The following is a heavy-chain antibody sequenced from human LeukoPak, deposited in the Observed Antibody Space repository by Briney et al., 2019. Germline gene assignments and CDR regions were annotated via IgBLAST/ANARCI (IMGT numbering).Heavy chain of an antibody. J-gene: IGHJ4*02. Sequence: SVKVSCKASRGTFSSYAISWVRQAPGQGLEWMGGIFPIFGTANYAQKFQGRVTITTDVSTSTAYMELSSLRSEDTAVYYCARDSSSWPFDYWGQGTLVTVSS. D-gene: IGHD6-13*01. CDR1: RGTFSSYA. CDR2: IFPIFGTA. CDR3: ARDSSSWPFDY. V-gene: IGHV1-69*05.